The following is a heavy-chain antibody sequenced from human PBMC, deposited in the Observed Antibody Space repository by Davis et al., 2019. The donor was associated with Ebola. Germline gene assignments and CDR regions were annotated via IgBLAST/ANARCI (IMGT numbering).Heavy chain of an antibody. CDR3: ATYRWGGDLDY. J-gene: IGHJ4*02. CDR2: FDPEQTET. D-gene: IGHD3-16*01. CDR1: GYSLTDLS. V-gene: IGHV1-24*01. Sequence: AASVKVSCKVSGYSLTDLSIHWVRQAPGKGLEWMGGFDPEQTETIYAQRFKGRVTMTEDTSTDTAYMELSSLRSDDTAVYYCATYRWGGDLDYWGQGTLVTVSS.